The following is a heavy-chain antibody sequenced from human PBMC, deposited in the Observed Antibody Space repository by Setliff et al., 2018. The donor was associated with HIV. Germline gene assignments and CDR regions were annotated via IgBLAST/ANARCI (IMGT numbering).Heavy chain of an antibody. V-gene: IGHV4-39*01. CDR3: SRLTRTSSTSYKGRFDP. Sequence: SETLSLTCSVSDASVNSDNYYWVWIRQTPGKGLEWIGSIYYSGATYYNPSLKSRVSISVDTSKNQFSLSLSSVTAADTAVYFCSRLTRTSSTSYKGRFDPWGLGTLVTVSS. J-gene: IGHJ5*02. D-gene: IGHD6-13*01. CDR1: DASVNSDNYY. CDR2: IYYSGAT.